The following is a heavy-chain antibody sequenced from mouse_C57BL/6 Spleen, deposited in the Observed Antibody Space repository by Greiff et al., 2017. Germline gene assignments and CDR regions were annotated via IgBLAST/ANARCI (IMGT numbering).Heavy chain of an antibody. J-gene: IGHJ2*01. CDR2: ISYDGSN. V-gene: IGHV3-6*01. CDR3: AFGYDGNY. CDR1: GYSITSGYY. Sequence: DVQLQESGPGLVKPSQSLSLTCSVTGYSITSGYYWNWIRQFPGNKLEWMGYISYDGSNNYNPSLKNRISITRDTSKNQFFLKLNSVTTEDTATYYCAFGYDGNYWGQGTTLTVSS. D-gene: IGHD2-2*01.